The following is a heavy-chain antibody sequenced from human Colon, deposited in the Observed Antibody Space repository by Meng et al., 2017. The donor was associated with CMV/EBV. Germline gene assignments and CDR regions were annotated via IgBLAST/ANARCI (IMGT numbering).Heavy chain of an antibody. CDR1: GFTFSSYG. Sequence: QFQRVESGGGVVQPGGSLRLSCAASGFTFSSYGMHWVRQAPGKGLEWVTFIRNDRSYEYYADSVQGRFTVSRDNSKNTMYLQMNSLGGDDTAVYYCAKVADYADFVMEYWGQGTLVTVSS. CDR2: IRNDRSYE. V-gene: IGHV3-30*02. J-gene: IGHJ4*02. CDR3: AKVADYADFVMEY. D-gene: IGHD4-17*01.